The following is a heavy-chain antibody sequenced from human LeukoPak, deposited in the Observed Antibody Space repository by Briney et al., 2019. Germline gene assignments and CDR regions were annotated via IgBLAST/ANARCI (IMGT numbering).Heavy chain of an antibody. Sequence: GGSLRLSCAASGFTFSSYWMSWVRQAPGKGLEWVANIKQDGSEKYYVDSVKGRFTISRDNAKNSLYLQMNSLRAEDTAVYYCAKSADRDYFDYWGQGTLVTVSS. J-gene: IGHJ4*02. CDR2: IKQDGSEK. V-gene: IGHV3-7*03. CDR1: GFTFSSYW. CDR3: AKSADRDYFDY.